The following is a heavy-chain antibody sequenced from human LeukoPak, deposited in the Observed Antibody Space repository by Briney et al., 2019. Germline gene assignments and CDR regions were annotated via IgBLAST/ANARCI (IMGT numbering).Heavy chain of an antibody. V-gene: IGHV3-21*01. J-gene: IGHJ4*02. D-gene: IGHD3-22*01. Sequence: GGSLRLSCAASGFTFSSYSMNWVRQAPGKGLDWVSSVSSSSPYIYYSDSVKGRFSISRDNAKNSLFLQMNSLRAEDTAVYYCASGAIVVAFNWGQGTLVTVSS. CDR2: VSSSSPYI. CDR3: ASGAIVVAFN. CDR1: GFTFSSYS.